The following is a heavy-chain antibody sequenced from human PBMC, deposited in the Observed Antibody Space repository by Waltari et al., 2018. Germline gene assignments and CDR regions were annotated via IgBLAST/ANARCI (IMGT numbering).Heavy chain of an antibody. D-gene: IGHD3-16*01. CDR1: GYQFTDFW. CDR2: IYPGDSDS. V-gene: IGHV5-51*01. J-gene: IGHJ3*02. CDR3: ARPKFEGSYDAFDI. Sequence: EVQLVQSGAEVKKPGESLKISCKVSGYQFTDFWIDWVRQRPGKGLEWVGIIYPGDSDSKYSPSFQGHVTISVDKSISTAYLQWSSLKASDTAIYYCARPKFEGSYDAFDIWGQGTMVTVSS.